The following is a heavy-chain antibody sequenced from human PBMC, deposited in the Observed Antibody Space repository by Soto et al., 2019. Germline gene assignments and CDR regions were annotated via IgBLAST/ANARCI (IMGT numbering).Heavy chain of an antibody. CDR1: GGSISSYY. CDR2: IYYSGST. Sequence: SETLSLTCTVSGGSISSYYWSWIRQPPGKGLEWIGYIYYSGSTNYNPSLKSRVTISVDTSKNQFSLKLSSVTAADTAVYYCARLTTVTTSPFDYWGQGTLVTAPQ. D-gene: IGHD4-17*01. CDR3: ARLTTVTTSPFDY. J-gene: IGHJ4*02. V-gene: IGHV4-59*01.